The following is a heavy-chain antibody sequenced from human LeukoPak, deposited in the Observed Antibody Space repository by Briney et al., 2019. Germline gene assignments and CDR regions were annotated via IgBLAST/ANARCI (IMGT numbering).Heavy chain of an antibody. V-gene: IGHV3-23*01. D-gene: IGHD1-1*01. CDR3: VTWNYVEY. CDR1: GFTFSSYA. CDR2: ISDSGGST. J-gene: IGHJ4*02. Sequence: GGSLRLSCTASGFTFSSYAMSWVRQAPGKGLEWVSSISDSGGSTSYAYSVKGRFTISRDNSKNTLYLQMNSLRAEVSAVYNCVTWNYVEYWGQGHLVPVSS.